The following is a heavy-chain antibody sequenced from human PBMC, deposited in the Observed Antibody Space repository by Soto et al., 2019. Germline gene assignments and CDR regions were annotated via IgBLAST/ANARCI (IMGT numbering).Heavy chain of an antibody. CDR1: GITFSSYA. V-gene: IGHV3-30-3*01. CDR2: ISYDGSNK. CDR3: ARDLWAGVVTAILRY. J-gene: IGHJ4*02. D-gene: IGHD2-21*02. Sequence: QVQLVESGGGVVQPGRSLRLSCAASGITFSSYAMHWVRQAPGKGLEWVAGISYDGSNKYYADSVKGRFTISRDNSKNTLYLQMNSLRAEDTAVYYCARDLWAGVVTAILRYWGQGTLVTVSS.